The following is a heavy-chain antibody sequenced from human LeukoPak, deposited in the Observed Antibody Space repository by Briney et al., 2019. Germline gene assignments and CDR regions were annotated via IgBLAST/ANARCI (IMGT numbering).Heavy chain of an antibody. Sequence: GGSLRLSCAASGFTVSSNYMSWVRQAPGKGLEWVSAISAGGGSTYYADSVKGRFTISSDNSKNTLYLQMNSLRAEDTAVYYCAGTPFDYWGQGTLVTVSS. CDR2: ISAGGGST. CDR1: GFTVSSNY. J-gene: IGHJ4*02. CDR3: AGTPFDY. V-gene: IGHV3-23*01.